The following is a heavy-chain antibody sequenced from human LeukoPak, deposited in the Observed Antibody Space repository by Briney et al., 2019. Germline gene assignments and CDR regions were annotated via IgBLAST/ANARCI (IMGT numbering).Heavy chain of an antibody. Sequence: SETLSLTCAVSGGSISSSNWWSWVRQPPGKGLEWIGEIYHSGSTNYNPSLKSRVTISVDTSKNQFSLKLSSVTAADTAVYYCATSRGYSGYVENWFDPWGQGTLVTVSS. CDR3: ATSRGYSGYVENWFDP. CDR2: IYHSGST. V-gene: IGHV4-4*02. J-gene: IGHJ5*02. CDR1: GGSISSSNW. D-gene: IGHD5-12*01.